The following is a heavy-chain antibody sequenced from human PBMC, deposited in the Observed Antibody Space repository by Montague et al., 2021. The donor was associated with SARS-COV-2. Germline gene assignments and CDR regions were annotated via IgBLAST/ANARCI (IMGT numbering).Heavy chain of an antibody. CDR2: TYYRSKWYN. V-gene: IGHV6-1*01. D-gene: IGHD6-13*01. CDR1: GDSVSSNSAA. J-gene: IGHJ4*02. CDR3: ARGGSWLYYFDY. Sequence: CDISGDSVSSNSAAWNWIRQSPSRGLEWLGRTYYRSKWYNDYAVSVKSRITINTDTSKNQFSLQLNSVTPEDTAVYYCARGGSWLYYFDYWGQGTLVTVSS.